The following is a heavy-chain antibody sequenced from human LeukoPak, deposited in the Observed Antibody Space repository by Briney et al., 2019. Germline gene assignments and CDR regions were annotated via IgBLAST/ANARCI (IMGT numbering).Heavy chain of an antibody. CDR1: GFNFIDSY. Sequence: GGSLRLSCAASGFNFIDSYMSWVRQAPGKGLEWISYISDSGKTIYYADSVKGRFTISRDNAKSSLFLQMNSLRAEDTSIYYCVRFYSYVIDYWGQGALVTVSS. V-gene: IGHV3-11*04. CDR2: ISDSGKTI. D-gene: IGHD5-18*01. CDR3: VRFYSYVIDY. J-gene: IGHJ4*02.